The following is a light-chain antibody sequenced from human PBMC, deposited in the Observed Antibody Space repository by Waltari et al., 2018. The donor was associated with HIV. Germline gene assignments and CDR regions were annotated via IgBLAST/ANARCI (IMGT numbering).Light chain of an antibody. J-gene: IGLJ2*01. CDR3: CAYAGSTTYVI. CDR2: EVS. V-gene: IGLV2-23*02. CDR1: SSDVGGYNL. Sequence: QSALTQPASVSGSPGQSITIPCTGTSSDVGGYNLVSWYQHHPGKAPKLMIYEVSKRPSGVSNRFSGSKSGNTASLTISGLQAEDEADYYCCAYAGSTTYVIFGGGTKLTVL.